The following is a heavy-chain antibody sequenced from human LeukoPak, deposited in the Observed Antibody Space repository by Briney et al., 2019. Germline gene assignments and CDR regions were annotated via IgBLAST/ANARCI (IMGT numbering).Heavy chain of an antibody. CDR2: ISSSGSTI. J-gene: IGHJ6*02. CDR3: ARDQKGSAWGYYYYGMDV. D-gene: IGHD3-10*01. Sequence: GSLRLSCAASGFTFRSYSMNWVRQAPGKGLEWISYISSSGSTIYYADSVKGRFTISRDNAKNSLYLQMNSLRAEDTAVYYCARDQKGSAWGYYYYGMDVWGQGTTVTVSS. CDR1: GFTFRSYS. V-gene: IGHV3-48*01.